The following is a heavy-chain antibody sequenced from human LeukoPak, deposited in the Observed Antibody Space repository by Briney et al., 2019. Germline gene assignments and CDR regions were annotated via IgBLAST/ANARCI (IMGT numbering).Heavy chain of an antibody. J-gene: IGHJ5*02. CDR1: GYTFTSYY. Sequence: ASVKVSCKASGYTFTSYYMHWVRQAPGQGLEWMGIINTSGGSTTYAQKFQGRVSMTRDMSTSTVYLEVSSLRSEDTAVYYCARSQGGNTLWFDPWGQGTLVTVSS. CDR2: INTSGGST. D-gene: IGHD4-23*01. CDR3: ARSQGGNTLWFDP. V-gene: IGHV1-46*01.